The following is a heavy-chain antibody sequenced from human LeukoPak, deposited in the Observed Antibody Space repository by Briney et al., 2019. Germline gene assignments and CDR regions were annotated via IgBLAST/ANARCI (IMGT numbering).Heavy chain of an antibody. CDR2: ISAYNGNT. V-gene: IGHV1-18*01. CDR1: NYTFTSYG. J-gene: IGHJ3*02. D-gene: IGHD3-10*01. CDR3: ARGGLLWFGELFAFDI. Sequence: ASVKVSCKASNYTFTSYGISWVRQAPGQGLEWMGWISAYNGNTNYAQTLQGRVTITTDTSTSTAYRELRSLRSDDTAVYYCARGGLLWFGELFAFDIWGQGTMVTVSS.